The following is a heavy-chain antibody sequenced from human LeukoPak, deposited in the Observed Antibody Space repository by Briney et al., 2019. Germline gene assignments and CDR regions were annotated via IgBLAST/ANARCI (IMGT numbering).Heavy chain of an antibody. CDR1: GASFSSSTYY. J-gene: IGHJ4*02. D-gene: IGHD4-23*01. CDR2: IYYSGST. CDR3: ASVSPTRPRYKMTTVVRPTGGIDY. V-gene: IGHV4-39*01. Sequence: SETLSLTCTVSGASFSSSTYYWGWIRQPPGKGLEWIGSIYYSGSTYYNPSLKSRVTMSVDTSKNQFSLKLSSVTAADTAVYYCASVSPTRPRYKMTTVVRPTGGIDYWGQGTLVTVSS.